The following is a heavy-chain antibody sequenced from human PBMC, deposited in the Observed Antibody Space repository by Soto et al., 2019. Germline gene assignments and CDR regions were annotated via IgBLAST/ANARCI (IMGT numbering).Heavy chain of an antibody. Sequence: SETLSLTCPVYGGSFSGYYWSWIRQPPGKGLEWIGEINHSGSTNYNPSLKSRVTISVDTSKNQFSLKLSSVTAADTAVYYCAREYSSPREAFDIWGQGTMVTVSS. CDR1: GGSFSGYY. D-gene: IGHD6-6*01. CDR3: AREYSSPREAFDI. J-gene: IGHJ3*02. V-gene: IGHV4-34*01. CDR2: INHSGST.